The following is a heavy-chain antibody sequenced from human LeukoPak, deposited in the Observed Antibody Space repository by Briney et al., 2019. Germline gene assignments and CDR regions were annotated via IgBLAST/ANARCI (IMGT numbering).Heavy chain of an antibody. D-gene: IGHD1-26*01. V-gene: IGHV3-74*01. CDR2: INRDGRST. Sequence: GGSLSLSCAASGFTFSNYWMHWVRQAPGKGLVWVSRINRDGRSTNYADSVKGRFTISRDSAKNTLYLQMNSLRAEDTAVYYCTRLSYGRSPDYWGQGALVTVSS. CDR3: TRLSYGRSPDY. CDR1: GFTFSNYW. J-gene: IGHJ4*02.